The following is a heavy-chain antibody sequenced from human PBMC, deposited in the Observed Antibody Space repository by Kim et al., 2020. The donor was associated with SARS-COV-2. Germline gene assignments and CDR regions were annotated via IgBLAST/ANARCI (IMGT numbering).Heavy chain of an antibody. CDR3: VKEGYDILTGYYKSDGDY. D-gene: IGHD3-9*01. J-gene: IGHJ4*02. V-gene: IGHV3-64D*09. CDR1: GFTFSSYA. Sequence: GGSLRLSCSASGFTFSSYAMHWVRQAPGKGLEYVSAISSNGGSTYYADSVKGRFTISRDNSKNTLYLQMSSLRAEDTAVYYCVKEGYDILTGYYKSDGDYWGQGTLVTVSS. CDR2: ISSNGGST.